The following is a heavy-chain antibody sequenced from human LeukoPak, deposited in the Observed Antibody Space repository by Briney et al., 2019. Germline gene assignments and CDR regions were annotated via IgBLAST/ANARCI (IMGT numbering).Heavy chain of an antibody. CDR3: ARDSSGWYGDN. D-gene: IGHD6-19*01. CDR2: INPNSGGT. V-gene: IGHV1-2*02. Sequence: GASVKVSCKASGYTFTGYYLHWVRQAPGQGLEWMGWINPNSGGTNYAQNFQGRVTVTRDTSISTAYMELSRLRSDDTAVYYCARDSSGWYGDNWGQGTLVTVSS. J-gene: IGHJ4*02. CDR1: GYTFTGYY.